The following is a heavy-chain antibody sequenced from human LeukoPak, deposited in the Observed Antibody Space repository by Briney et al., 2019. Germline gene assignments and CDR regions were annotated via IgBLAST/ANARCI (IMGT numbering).Heavy chain of an antibody. D-gene: IGHD2-21*02. CDR2: ISTSSSYI. CDR1: GFTFSSHS. J-gene: IGHJ4*02. Sequence: GGSLRLSCAASGFTFSSHSMTWVRQAPGKGLEWVSSISTSSSYIYYADSVKGRFTISRDNAKNSLYLQMNSLRAEDTAVYYCARRPSAYCGGDCYSSPFDYWGQGTLVTVSS. CDR3: ARRPSAYCGGDCYSSPFDY. V-gene: IGHV3-21*01.